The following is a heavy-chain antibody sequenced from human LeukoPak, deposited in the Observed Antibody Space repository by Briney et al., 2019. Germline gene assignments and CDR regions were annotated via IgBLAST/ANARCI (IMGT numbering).Heavy chain of an antibody. Sequence: SETLSLTCTVPGGSMSRYCWSWIRQPPGKGLEWIGYMYYSGSTKYNPSLKSRVTISVDTSKNQFSLKLSSVTAADTAVYYCARSSTGSYFDYWGQGTLVTVSS. J-gene: IGHJ4*02. D-gene: IGHD3-3*02. CDR1: GGSMSRYC. CDR2: MYYSGST. CDR3: ARSSTGSYFDY. V-gene: IGHV4-59*01.